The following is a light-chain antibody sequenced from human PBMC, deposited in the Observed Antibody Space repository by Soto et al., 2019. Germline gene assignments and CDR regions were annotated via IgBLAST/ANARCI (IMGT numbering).Light chain of an antibody. Sequence: EIVLTQSPGTLSLSPGERATLSCRASQSVSSSYLAWYQQKPGQAPRLLIYAASSRATGIPDRFSGSGSGTDFTLTISRLEPEDFAVYYCQQYGSSPPTWTFGQGTKVDI. CDR3: QQYGSSPPTWT. J-gene: IGKJ1*01. CDR2: AAS. V-gene: IGKV3-20*01. CDR1: QSVSSSY.